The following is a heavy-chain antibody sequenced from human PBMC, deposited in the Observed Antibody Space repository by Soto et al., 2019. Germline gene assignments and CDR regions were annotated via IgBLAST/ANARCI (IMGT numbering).Heavy chain of an antibody. CDR1: GYSFTNYW. D-gene: IGHD4-17*01. V-gene: IGHV5-51*01. J-gene: IGHJ5*02. Sequence: GESLQISCTGSGYSFTNYWIAWMRQMPGEGLEYMGIIYPSDSTARYSPSFQGQVTFSVDKSISTAYLQWNSLKASDTAMYYCARHGFYGDYSSNYFDPWGQGTLVTVSS. CDR3: ARHGFYGDYSSNYFDP. CDR2: IYPSDSTA.